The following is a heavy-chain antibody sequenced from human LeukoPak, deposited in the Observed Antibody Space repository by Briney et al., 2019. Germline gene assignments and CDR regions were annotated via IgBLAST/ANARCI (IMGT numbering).Heavy chain of an antibody. V-gene: IGHV3-30*18. J-gene: IGHJ4*02. D-gene: IGHD3-10*01. CDR1: GFTFSTYG. CDR2: ISYDGGTV. CDR3: AKTHATSGGFFDY. Sequence: GGSLRLSCAASGFTFSTYGIHWVRQAPAKGLEWVALISYDGGTVYYADSVKGRFTISRDNSKNTLFLQMNSLRAEDTALYYCAKTHATSGGFFDYWGQGALVTVSS.